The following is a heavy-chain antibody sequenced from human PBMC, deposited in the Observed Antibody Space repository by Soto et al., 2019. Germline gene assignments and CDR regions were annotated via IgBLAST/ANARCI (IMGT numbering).Heavy chain of an antibody. D-gene: IGHD3-9*01. V-gene: IGHV4-34*01. CDR3: ARDRHILIGYYKRLRRPNIDF. J-gene: IGHJ4*02. Sequence: SETLSLTCAVYGGSFSGYYWSWIRQPPGKGLEWIGEINHSGSTNYNPSLKSRVTISVDTSKNQFSLKLSSVTAADTAVYYCARDRHILIGYYKRLRRPNIDFWGPGTLVTVFS. CDR1: GGSFSGYY. CDR2: INHSGST.